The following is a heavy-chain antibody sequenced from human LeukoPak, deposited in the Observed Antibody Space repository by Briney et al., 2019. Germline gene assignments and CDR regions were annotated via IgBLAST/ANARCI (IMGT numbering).Heavy chain of an antibody. J-gene: IGHJ4*02. D-gene: IGHD5-18*01. CDR3: VRSRGYSYGYSYYFDY. V-gene: IGHV5-51*01. CDR1: GYSFTTNW. Sequence: ESLKISCKGSGYSFTTNWIGWVRQMPGKGLEWMGISYPRDSETRYSPSFQGQVTISADKSITTAYLPWSSLKASDTAMYYCVRSRGYSYGYSYYFDYWGQGTLVTVSP. CDR2: SYPRDSET.